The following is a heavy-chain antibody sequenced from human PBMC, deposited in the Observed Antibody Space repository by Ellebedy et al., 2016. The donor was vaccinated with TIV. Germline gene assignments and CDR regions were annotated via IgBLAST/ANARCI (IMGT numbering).Heavy chain of an antibody. CDR2: ISSNGRHI. Sequence: GESLKISCAVSGFTFSDHYMDWVRQAPGKGLEWVSSISSNGRHIYYADSVRARFAISRDNAGGSLWLQMTSLRAEDTALYYCARGDMNTIRHSWYFDLWGRGTLVTVSS. J-gene: IGHJ2*01. CDR1: GFTFSDHY. V-gene: IGHV3-21*01. CDR3: ARGDMNTIRHSWYFDL. D-gene: IGHD5-24*01.